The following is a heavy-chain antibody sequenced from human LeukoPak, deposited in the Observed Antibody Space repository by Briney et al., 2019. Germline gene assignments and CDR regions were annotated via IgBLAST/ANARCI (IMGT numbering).Heavy chain of an antibody. CDR1: GFTFSSYS. CDR2: ISSSSSYI. Sequence: GGSLRLSCAASGFTFSSYSMNWVRQAPGKGLEWVSSISSSSSYIYYADSVKGRFTISRDNAKNSLYLQMNSLRAEDTAVYYCARDLYYDFWSGYYRPPNWFDPWGQGTLVTVSS. J-gene: IGHJ5*02. CDR3: ARDLYYDFWSGYYRPPNWFDP. V-gene: IGHV3-21*01. D-gene: IGHD3-3*01.